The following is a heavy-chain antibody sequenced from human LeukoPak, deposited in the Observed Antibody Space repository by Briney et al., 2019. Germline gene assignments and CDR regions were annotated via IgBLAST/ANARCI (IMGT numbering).Heavy chain of an antibody. J-gene: IGHJ4*02. CDR2: ISGSGGST. V-gene: IGHV3-23*01. CDR3: AKFMHSSGLLRTGNYFDY. Sequence: GRSLRLSCAASGFTFSSYAMSWVRQAPGKGLEWVSAISGSGGSTYYADSVKGRFTISRDNSKNTLYLQMNSLRAEDTAVYYCAKFMHSSGLLRTGNYFDYWGQGTLVTVSS. D-gene: IGHD6-19*01. CDR1: GFTFSSYA.